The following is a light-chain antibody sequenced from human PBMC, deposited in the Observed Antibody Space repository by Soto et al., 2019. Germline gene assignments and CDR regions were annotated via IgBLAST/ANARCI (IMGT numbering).Light chain of an antibody. CDR2: DTS. CDR3: QHYNNLPPTWT. Sequence: DIQMTQSPSSLSASVGDRVTITCQASQDISNYLNWYQQKPGKAPKLLIYDTSNLETGVPSRFSGSGSGTDYTCTISSLQPEDIAAYYCQHYNNLPPTWTFGQGTKVEIQ. J-gene: IGKJ1*01. CDR1: QDISNY. V-gene: IGKV1-33*01.